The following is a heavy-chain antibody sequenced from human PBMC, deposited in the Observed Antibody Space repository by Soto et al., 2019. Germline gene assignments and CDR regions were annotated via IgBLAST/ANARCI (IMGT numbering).Heavy chain of an antibody. CDR3: ARDEIAAAGHPLGYYYYGMDV. V-gene: IGHV1-69*13. CDR2: IIPIFGTA. CDR1: GGTFSSYA. Sequence: ASVKVSCKASGGTFSSYAISWVRQAPGQGLEWMGGIIPIFGTANYAQKFQGRVTITADESTSTAYMELSSLRSEDTAVYYCARDEIAAAGHPLGYYYYGMDVWGQGTTVTVSS. D-gene: IGHD6-13*01. J-gene: IGHJ6*02.